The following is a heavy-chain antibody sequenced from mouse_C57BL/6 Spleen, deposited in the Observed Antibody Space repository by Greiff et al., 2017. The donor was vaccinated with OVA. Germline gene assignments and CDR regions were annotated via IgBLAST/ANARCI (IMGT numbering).Heavy chain of an antibody. J-gene: IGHJ3*01. V-gene: IGHV1-50*01. CDR3: AREIFFAY. CDR1: GYTFTSYW. CDR2: IDPSDSYT. Sequence: QVQLQQPGAELVKPGASVKLSCKASGYTFTSYWMQWVKQRPGQGLEWIGEIDPSDSYTNYNQKFKGKATLTVDTSSSTAYMQLSSLTSEDSAVYYCAREIFFAYWGQGTLVTVSA.